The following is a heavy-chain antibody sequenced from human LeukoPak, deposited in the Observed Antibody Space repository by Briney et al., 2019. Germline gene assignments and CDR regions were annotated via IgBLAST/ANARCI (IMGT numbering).Heavy chain of an antibody. D-gene: IGHD3-9*01. CDR2: ISSSGSTI. Sequence: GSLRLSCAASGFTYSGYGMHWVRQAPGKGLEWVSYISSSGSTIYYADSVKGRFTISRDNAKNSLYLRMNSLRAEDTAVYYCARQYDILTGYYGLEEYYFDYWGQGTLVTVSS. CDR3: ARQYDILTGYYGLEEYYFDY. CDR1: GFTYSGYG. V-gene: IGHV3-48*04. J-gene: IGHJ4*02.